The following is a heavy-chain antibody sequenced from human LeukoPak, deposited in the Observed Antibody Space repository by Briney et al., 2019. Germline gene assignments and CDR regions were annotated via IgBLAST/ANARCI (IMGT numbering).Heavy chain of an antibody. CDR1: GYTFTGYY. V-gene: IGHV1-2*06. CDR2: INPNSGGT. D-gene: IGHD3-22*01. J-gene: IGHJ4*02. CDR3: ARDSSGYQLDY. Sequence: ASVKVSCKASGYTFTGYYMHWVRQAPGQGLEWMGRINPNSGGTNYAQKFQGRVTMTRDTSISTAYMELSRLRSDDTAMYYCARDSSGYQLDYWGQGTLVTVSS.